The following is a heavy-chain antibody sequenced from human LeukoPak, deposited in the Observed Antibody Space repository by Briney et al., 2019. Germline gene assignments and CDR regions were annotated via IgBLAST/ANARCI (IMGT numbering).Heavy chain of an antibody. D-gene: IGHD1-20*01. CDR1: GGTFSSYA. CDR3: ARDWSGGITGTPGDY. Sequence: SVKVSCKASGGTFSSYAISWVRQAPGQGLEWMGGIIPIFGTANYAQKFQDRVTITADESTSTAYMELSSLRSEDTAVYYCARDWSGGITGTPGDYWGQGTLVTVSS. CDR2: IIPIFGTA. V-gene: IGHV1-69*13. J-gene: IGHJ4*02.